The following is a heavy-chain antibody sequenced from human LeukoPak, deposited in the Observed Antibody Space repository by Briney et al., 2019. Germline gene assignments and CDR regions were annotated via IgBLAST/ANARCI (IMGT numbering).Heavy chain of an antibody. D-gene: IGHD4-17*01. CDR3: LTTTVTSPDAFDI. Sequence: ASVKVSCKASGYTFTSYGISWVRQAPGQGLEWMGWISAYNGNTNYAQKLQGRVTMTTDTSTGTAYMELRSLRSDDTAVYYCLTTTVTSPDAFDIWGQGTMVTVSS. CDR1: GYTFTSYG. CDR2: ISAYNGNT. J-gene: IGHJ3*02. V-gene: IGHV1-18*01.